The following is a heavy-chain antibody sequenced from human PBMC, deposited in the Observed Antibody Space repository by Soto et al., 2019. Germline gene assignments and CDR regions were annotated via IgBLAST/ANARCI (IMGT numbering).Heavy chain of an antibody. CDR3: AKGSGDSGYFDY. Sequence: GGSLRLSCAASGFTFSSYGMHWVRQAPGKGLEWVAVISYDGGNKYYADSVKGRFTISRDNSKNTLYLQMNSLRAEDTAVYYCAKGSGDSGYFDYWGQGTLVTVSS. V-gene: IGHV3-30*18. CDR1: GFTFSSYG. J-gene: IGHJ4*02. CDR2: ISYDGGNK. D-gene: IGHD2-21*01.